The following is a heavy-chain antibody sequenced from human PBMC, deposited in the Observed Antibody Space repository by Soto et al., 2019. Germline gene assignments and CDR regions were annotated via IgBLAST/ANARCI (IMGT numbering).Heavy chain of an antibody. CDR3: VTLALWKFDY. CDR1: GFTFSSNS. V-gene: IGHV3-23*01. Sequence: EVQLLESGGGLVQPGGSLRLSCAASGFTFSSNSMSWVRQSPGKVLEWVSAISDGGDRIYYVDSVKGRFTISRDNSKNKLYLQMDSLRAEDTAVYHCVTLALWKFDYWGQGILVIVSS. J-gene: IGHJ4*02. D-gene: IGHD3-3*01. CDR2: ISDGGDRI.